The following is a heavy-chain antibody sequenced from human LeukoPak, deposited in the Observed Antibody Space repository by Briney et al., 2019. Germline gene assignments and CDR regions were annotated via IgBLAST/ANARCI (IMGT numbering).Heavy chain of an antibody. V-gene: IGHV3-23*01. Sequence: GGSLRLSCAASGFTFSSYAMSWVRQAPGKGLEWVSAISGSSGSTYYADSLKGRFTISRDNSKNTLYLQMNSLRAEDTAVYYCAKGTAAAGMGYYFDYWGQGTLVTVSS. CDR2: ISGSSGST. CDR3: AKGTAAAGMGYYFDY. D-gene: IGHD6-13*01. J-gene: IGHJ4*02. CDR1: GFTFSSYA.